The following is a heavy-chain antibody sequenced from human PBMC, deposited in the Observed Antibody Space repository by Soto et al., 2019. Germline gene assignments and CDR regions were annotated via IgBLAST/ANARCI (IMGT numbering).Heavy chain of an antibody. Sequence: ASVKVSCKASGYTFTSYDINWVRQATGQGLEGMGWMNPNSGNTGYAQKFQGRVTMTRNTSISTAYMELSRLRSEDTAVYYCARVGPKLXTVVTLWSRYYYYGMDVWGQGTTVTVSS. CDR1: GYTFTSYD. CDR2: MNPNSGNT. CDR3: ARVGPKLXTVVTLWSRYYYYGMDV. V-gene: IGHV1-8*01. J-gene: IGHJ6*02. D-gene: IGHD4-17*01.